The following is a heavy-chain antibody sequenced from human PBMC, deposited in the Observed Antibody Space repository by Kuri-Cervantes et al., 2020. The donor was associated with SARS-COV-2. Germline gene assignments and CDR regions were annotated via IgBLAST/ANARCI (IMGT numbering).Heavy chain of an antibody. CDR2: IYPGDSDT. J-gene: IGHJ3*02. CDR1: GYSFTSYW. CDR3: ARAFVVVPAASQGAFDT. V-gene: IGHV5-51*01. Sequence: GESLKISCKGSGYSFTSYWIGWVRQMPGKGLEWMGIIYPGDSDTRYSPSFQGQVTISADKSISTAYLQWSSLKASDTAMYYCARAFVVVPAASQGAFDTWGQGTMVTVSS. D-gene: IGHD2-2*01.